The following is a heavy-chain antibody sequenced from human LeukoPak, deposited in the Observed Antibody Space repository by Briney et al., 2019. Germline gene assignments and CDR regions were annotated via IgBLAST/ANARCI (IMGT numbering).Heavy chain of an antibody. V-gene: IGHV4-34*01. Sequence: PSETLSLTCAVYGGSFSAYYWSWIRQPPGKGLEWIVEINHSGSTNYNQSLKSRVTISVDTSRNQFSLKVSSVTAADTAVYYCARSERSGIYFDYWGQGTLVTVSS. D-gene: IGHD6-13*01. CDR2: INHSGST. J-gene: IGHJ4*02. CDR1: GGSFSAYY. CDR3: ARSERSGIYFDY.